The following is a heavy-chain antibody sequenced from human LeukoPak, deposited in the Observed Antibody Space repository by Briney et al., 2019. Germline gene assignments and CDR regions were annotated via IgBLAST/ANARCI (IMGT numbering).Heavy chain of an antibody. CDR2: IYYRGNT. V-gene: IGHV4-59*01. CDR1: GGSISGYY. Sequence: SETLSLTCTVSGGSISGYYWTWIRQPPGEGVEWIGYIYYRGNTNYNPSLKSRVTISVDTSKNQFSLKLTSVTAADTAVYYCARYSAYNSFDSWGQGTLVTVSS. D-gene: IGHD5-12*01. CDR3: ARYSAYNSFDS. J-gene: IGHJ4*02.